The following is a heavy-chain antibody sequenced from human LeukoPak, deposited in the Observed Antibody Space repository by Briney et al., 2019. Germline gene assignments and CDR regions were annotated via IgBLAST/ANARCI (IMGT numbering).Heavy chain of an antibody. Sequence: GGSLRLSCAASGFTLSNHALIWVRQAPGKGLEWVSSISGSGAMTYYADSVKGRFTISRDNAMDTLYLQMNSLRAEDTAVYYCAKDFGDGGYYYGSGFDYWGQGTLVTVSS. CDR1: GFTLSNHA. J-gene: IGHJ4*02. D-gene: IGHD3-10*01. CDR3: AKDFGDGGYYYGSGFDY. V-gene: IGHV3-23*01. CDR2: ISGSGAMT.